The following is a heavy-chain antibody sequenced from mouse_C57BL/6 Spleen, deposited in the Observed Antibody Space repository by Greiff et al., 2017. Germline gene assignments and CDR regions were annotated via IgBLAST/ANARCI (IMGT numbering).Heavy chain of an antibody. V-gene: IGHV3-6*01. CDR3: ARGGYDGYLAWFAY. J-gene: IGHJ3*01. Sequence: ESGPGLVKPSQSLSLTCSVTGYSITSGYYWNWIRQFPGNKLEWMGYISYDGSNNYNPSLKNRISITRDTSKNQFFLKLNSVTTEDTATYYCARGGYDGYLAWFAYWGQGTLVTVSA. D-gene: IGHD2-3*01. CDR1: GYSITSGYY. CDR2: ISYDGSN.